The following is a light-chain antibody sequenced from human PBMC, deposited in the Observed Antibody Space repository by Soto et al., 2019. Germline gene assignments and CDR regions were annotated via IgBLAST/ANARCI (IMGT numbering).Light chain of an antibody. J-gene: IGKJ2*01. V-gene: IGKV3-20*01. CDR2: GAS. Sequence: EIVLTQSPGTLSLSPGERATLSCRASRSVSSNYLAWYQQKPGQAPRLLIYGASSRATGIPDRFSGSGSGTDFTLTISRLEPEDFAVYYCQQYGNSQYTFGQGTQLEIK. CDR1: RSVSSNY. CDR3: QQYGNSQYT.